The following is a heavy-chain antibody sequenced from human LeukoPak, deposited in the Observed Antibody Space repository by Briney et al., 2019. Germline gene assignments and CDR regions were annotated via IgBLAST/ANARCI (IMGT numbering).Heavy chain of an antibody. CDR2: IIPIFGTA. Sequence: ASVKVSCKASGGTFSSYAISWVRQAPGQGLEWMGGIIPIFGTASYAQKFQGRVTMTRDTSTSTVYMELSSLRSEDTAVYYCARDKEMAKISRFFDYWGQGPLVTFSS. CDR1: GGTFSSYA. CDR3: ARDKEMAKISRFFDY. V-gene: IGHV1-69*05. D-gene: IGHD5-24*01. J-gene: IGHJ4*02.